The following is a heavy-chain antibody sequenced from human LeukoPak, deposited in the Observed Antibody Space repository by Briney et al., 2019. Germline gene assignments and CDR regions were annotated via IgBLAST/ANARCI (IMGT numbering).Heavy chain of an antibody. V-gene: IGHV3-21*01. CDR2: ITSSRYI. J-gene: IGHJ4*02. D-gene: IGHD5-18*01. Sequence: PGGSLRLSCAASGFNFRSYSMNWVRRAPGKGLEGVSSITSSRYIYDADSVRGRFIISRDNAKNSLYLQMDSLRAEDTAVYYCARGGGYSYGTFSDYWGQGSLVTVSA. CDR1: GFNFRSYS. CDR3: ARGGGYSYGTFSDY.